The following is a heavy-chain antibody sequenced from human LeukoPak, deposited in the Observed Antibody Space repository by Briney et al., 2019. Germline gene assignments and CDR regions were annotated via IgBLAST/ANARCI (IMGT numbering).Heavy chain of an antibody. CDR1: GLTVNSNY. CDR3: ARIRGASGWYYFDY. Sequence: GGSLRLSCAASGLTVNSNYMSWVRQAPGKGLEWVSVLYTGGNTLYADSVKGRFTIPRDNSKNTLYLQMNSLRAEDTAVYYCARIRGASGWYYFDYWGQGTLVTVSS. D-gene: IGHD6-19*01. J-gene: IGHJ4*02. CDR2: LYTGGNT. V-gene: IGHV3-53*01.